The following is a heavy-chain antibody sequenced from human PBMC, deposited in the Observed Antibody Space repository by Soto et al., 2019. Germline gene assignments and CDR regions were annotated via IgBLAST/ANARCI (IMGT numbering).Heavy chain of an antibody. D-gene: IGHD6-25*01. J-gene: IGHJ3*02. CDR1: GVSITGAYF. CDR2: IYSGGRT. Sequence: QVQLQESGPGLVKPSQTLSLTCTVSGVSITGAYFWNWIRQPPGKGLEWVSYIYSGGRTYSNPSLKSRLTMSLDKSKNSFSLNLTSVTAADTAIYYCARDSPNGQRGGAFEIWGQGTVVTVSS. V-gene: IGHV4-31*03. CDR3: ARDSPNGQRGGAFEI.